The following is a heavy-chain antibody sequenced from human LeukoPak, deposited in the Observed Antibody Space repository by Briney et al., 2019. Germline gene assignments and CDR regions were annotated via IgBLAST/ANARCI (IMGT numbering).Heavy chain of an antibody. CDR1: GFTFSSYE. J-gene: IGHJ4*02. D-gene: IGHD6-13*01. CDR2: ISTSGSTI. CDR3: AREVSISWYYVDY. V-gene: IGHV3-48*03. Sequence: GGSLRLSCAASGFTFSSYEMNWVRQAPGKGLEWVSYISTSGSTIYYADSVKGRFTISRDNAKNSLYLQMNSLRAEDTAVYYCAREVSISWYYVDYWGQGTLVTVSS.